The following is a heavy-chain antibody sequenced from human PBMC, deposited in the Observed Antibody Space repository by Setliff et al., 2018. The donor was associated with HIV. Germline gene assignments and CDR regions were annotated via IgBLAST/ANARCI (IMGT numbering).Heavy chain of an antibody. D-gene: IGHD3-16*02. V-gene: IGHV3-23*01. CDR1: GFTFNTYA. CDR2: ISGSGGST. CDR3: ARLGELSSFDY. Sequence: PGGSLRLSCAASGFTFNTYAMSWVRQAPGKGLEWASSISGSGGSTNYEDSVKGRFTISRDNSKNTLYLQMNSLRVEDTAVYYCARLGELSSFDYWGQGTLVTVSS. J-gene: IGHJ4*02.